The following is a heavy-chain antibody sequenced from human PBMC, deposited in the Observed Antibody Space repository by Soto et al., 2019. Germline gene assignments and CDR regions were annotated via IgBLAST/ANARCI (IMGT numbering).Heavy chain of an antibody. CDR3: AKEHHYSSSWSEFDY. CDR1: GFTFSSYA. CDR2: ISGSGVST. Sequence: EVQLLESGGGLVQPGGSLRLSCAASGFTFSSYAMSWVRQAPGKGLEWVSAISGSGVSTYYADSVKGRFTISRDNSKNTLYMQMNSLRAEDTAVYYCAKEHHYSSSWSEFDYWGQGTLVTVSS. D-gene: IGHD6-13*01. V-gene: IGHV3-23*01. J-gene: IGHJ4*02.